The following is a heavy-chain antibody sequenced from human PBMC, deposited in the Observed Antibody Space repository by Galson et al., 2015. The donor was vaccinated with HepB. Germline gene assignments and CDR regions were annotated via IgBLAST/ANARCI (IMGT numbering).Heavy chain of an antibody. V-gene: IGHV1-69*13. CDR3: ARAPLGGNSVSNIDY. CDR1: GGTFSSYA. J-gene: IGHJ4*02. Sequence: SVKVSCKASGGTFSSYAISWVRQAPGQGLEWMGGIIPIFGTANYAQKFQGRVTITADESTSTAYMELSSLRSEDTAVYYCARAPLGGNSVSNIDYWGQGTLVTVSS. CDR2: IIPIFGTA. D-gene: IGHD4-23*01.